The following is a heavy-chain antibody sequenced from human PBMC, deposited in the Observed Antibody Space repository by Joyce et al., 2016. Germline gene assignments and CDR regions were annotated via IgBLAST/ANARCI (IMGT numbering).Heavy chain of an antibody. CDR2: VHHSGRT. D-gene: IGHD1-26*01. V-gene: IGHV4-4*02. CDR3: TKDQGSHPGF. CDR1: GDSISNGDW. Sequence: QVQLQESGPGLLKASGTLSLTCTVSGDSISNGDWWSWVRQPPGKGLEWIGEVHHSGRTNYLPSLKGRVIISIAKSTNQFSLTLSSVTAADTATYYCTKDQGSHPGFWGQGALVTVSS. J-gene: IGHJ4*02.